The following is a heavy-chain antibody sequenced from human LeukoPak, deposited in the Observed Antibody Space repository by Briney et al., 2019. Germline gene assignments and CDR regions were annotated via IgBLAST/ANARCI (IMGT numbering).Heavy chain of an antibody. D-gene: IGHD3-3*01. CDR3: ARDPLHDFWSGPPMTIFDY. CDR1: GFTFSSYE. CDR2: ISSSGSTI. J-gene: IGHJ4*02. V-gene: IGHV3-48*03. Sequence: GGSLRLSCAASGFTFSSYEMNWVRQAPGKGLEWVSYISSSGSTIYYADSVKGRFTISRDNAKNSLYLQMNSLGAEDTAVYYCARDPLHDFWSGPPMTIFDYWGQGTLVTVSS.